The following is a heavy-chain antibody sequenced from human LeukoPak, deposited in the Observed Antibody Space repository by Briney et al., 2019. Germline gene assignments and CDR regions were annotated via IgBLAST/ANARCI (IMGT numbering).Heavy chain of an antibody. J-gene: IGHJ4*02. CDR2: ISDNGGRT. CDR3: ARVGGAYCSGGSCYSGALNY. D-gene: IGHD2-15*01. Sequence: TGGSLRLSCAASGFTFSGYAMSWVRQAPGKGLEWVSTISDNGGRTYYADSVKGRFTISRDNSKNTLFLQMNSLRAEDSAVYYCARVGGAYCSGGSCYSGALNYWGQGTLVTVSS. CDR1: GFTFSGYA. V-gene: IGHV3-23*01.